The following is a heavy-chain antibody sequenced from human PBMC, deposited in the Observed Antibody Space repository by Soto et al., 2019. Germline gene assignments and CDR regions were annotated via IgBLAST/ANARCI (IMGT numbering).Heavy chain of an antibody. Sequence: QVQLQESGPGLVKPSETLSLTCTGSGGSISSYYWSWIRQPPGKGLEWIGYIYYSGSTNYNPSLKRRVTISVDTSKNQFSLKLSSVTAADTAVYYCASHKQWLVQGDAFDIWGQGTMVTVSS. CDR2: IYYSGST. J-gene: IGHJ3*02. CDR1: GGSISSYY. D-gene: IGHD6-19*01. CDR3: ASHKQWLVQGDAFDI. V-gene: IGHV4-59*08.